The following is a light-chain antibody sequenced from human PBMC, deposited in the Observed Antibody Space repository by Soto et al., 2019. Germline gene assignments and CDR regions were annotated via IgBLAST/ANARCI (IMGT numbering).Light chain of an antibody. CDR2: AAS. Sequence: DILLTQSPGTLSLSPGERATLSCRASETVRSNLAWYQQKPGQAPRSLIYAASTRATGIPARFIGNGSGTEFTLTISSLQSEDFAVYYCQQYNNWWTFGQGTKVDIK. CDR3: QQYNNWWT. J-gene: IGKJ1*01. CDR1: ETVRSN. V-gene: IGKV3D-15*01.